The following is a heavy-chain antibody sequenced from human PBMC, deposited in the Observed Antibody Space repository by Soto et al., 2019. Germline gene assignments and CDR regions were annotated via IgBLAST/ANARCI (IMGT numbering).Heavy chain of an antibody. CDR1: GFTVSSNY. D-gene: IGHD1-1*01. Sequence: GGSLRLSCAASGFTVSSNYMSWVRQAPGKGLEWVSVIYSGGSTYYADSVKGRFTISRDNSKNTLYLQMNSLRAEDTAVYYCARVAGSEEQLERFHYYYRMDVWGQGTTVTVAS. CDR2: IYSGGST. V-gene: IGHV3-53*01. J-gene: IGHJ6*02. CDR3: ARVAGSEEQLERFHYYYRMDV.